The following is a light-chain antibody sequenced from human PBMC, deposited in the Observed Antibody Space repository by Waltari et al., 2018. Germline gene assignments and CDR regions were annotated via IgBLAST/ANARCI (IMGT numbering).Light chain of an antibody. CDR2: AAS. V-gene: IGKV1-39*01. J-gene: IGKJ1*01. CDR1: QSITTY. CDR3: QQSYSTPPGT. Sequence: DIQMTTSRSSISESLGDRLTTSCRASQSITTYLNWYQQKTGKAPKLLIYAASSLQSWVPSRCSGSGSGTDFTLPISSLQPEDFATFYCQQSYSTPPGTFGQGTKVEIK.